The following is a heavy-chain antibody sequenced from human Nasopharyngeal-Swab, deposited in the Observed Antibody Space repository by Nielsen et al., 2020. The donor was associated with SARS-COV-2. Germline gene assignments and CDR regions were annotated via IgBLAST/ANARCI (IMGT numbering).Heavy chain of an antibody. CDR3: AKDGGLTTFPYYYYYGMDV. V-gene: IGHV3-23*01. J-gene: IGHJ6*02. Sequence: GESLKISCAASGFTFDNFAMSWVRQAPGKGLEWVSSLSGSGANTYYADSVKGRFTISRDNSKNTLYLQMNSLRAEDTAVYYCAKDGGLTTFPYYYYYGMDVWGQGTRSPSP. CDR1: GFTFDNFA. CDR2: LSGSGANT. D-gene: IGHD4/OR15-4a*01.